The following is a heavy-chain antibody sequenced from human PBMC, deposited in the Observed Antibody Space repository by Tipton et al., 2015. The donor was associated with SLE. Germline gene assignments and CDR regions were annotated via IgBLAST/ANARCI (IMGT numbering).Heavy chain of an antibody. V-gene: IGHV3-21*01. Sequence: SLRLSCAASGFTFSSYSMNWVRQAPGKGLEWVSSISSSSSYIYYADSVKGRFTISRDNAKNSLYLQMNSLRAEDTAVYYCAGGITIFGVVPIPYYMDVWGKGTTVTVSS. D-gene: IGHD3-3*01. CDR2: ISSSSSYI. CDR1: GFTFSSYS. CDR3: AGGITIFGVVPIPYYMDV. J-gene: IGHJ6*03.